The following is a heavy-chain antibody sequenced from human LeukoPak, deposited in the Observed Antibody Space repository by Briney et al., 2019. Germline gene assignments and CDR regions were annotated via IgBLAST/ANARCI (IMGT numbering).Heavy chain of an antibody. CDR3: ASYQLRYYYYGMDV. CDR1: GFTFSSYW. J-gene: IGHJ6*02. Sequence: GGSLRLSCAASGFTFSSYWMSWVRQAPGKGLEWVANIKQDGSEKYYVDSVKGRFTISRDNAKNSLYLQMNSLRAEGTAVYYCASYQLRYYYYGMDVWGQGTTVTVSS. V-gene: IGHV3-7*01. D-gene: IGHD2-2*01. CDR2: IKQDGSEK.